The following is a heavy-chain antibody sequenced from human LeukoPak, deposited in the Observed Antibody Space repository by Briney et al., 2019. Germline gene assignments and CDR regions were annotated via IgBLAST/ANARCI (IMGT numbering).Heavy chain of an antibody. J-gene: IGHJ6*02. CDR1: GFTFSNYN. CDR2: ISAGGGTI. CDR3: ARRNAMDV. V-gene: IGHV3-48*04. Sequence: PGGSLRLSCAASGFTFSNYNMNWVRQAPGKGLEWISYISAGGGTIHYADSVRGRFTVSRDDAKSSLYLQMNSLRAEDTAVYYCARRNAMDVWGQGTTVIVFS.